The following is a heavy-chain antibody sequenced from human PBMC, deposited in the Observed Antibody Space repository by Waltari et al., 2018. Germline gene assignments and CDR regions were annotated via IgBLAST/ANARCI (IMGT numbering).Heavy chain of an antibody. CDR2: MNPSRGNT. V-gene: IGHV1-8*01. Sequence: QVQLVQSGSEVKKHGASVQVYCKSAGYTFTSYDINWGRHATGQGLEWRGWMNPSRGNTGYAKKLQGRVTMTRNTYTSTAYMELSSLRSEDTAVYYCARVLLGANDYWGQGTLVTVSS. CDR3: ARVLLGANDY. CDR1: GYTFTSYD. J-gene: IGHJ4*02. D-gene: IGHD1-26*01.